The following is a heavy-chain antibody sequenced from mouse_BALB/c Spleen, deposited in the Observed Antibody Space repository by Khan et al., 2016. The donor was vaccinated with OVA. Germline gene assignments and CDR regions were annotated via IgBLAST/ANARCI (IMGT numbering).Heavy chain of an antibody. CDR1: GYSITSDYA. CDR2: INYSGST. Sequence: EVQLQESGPGLVKPSQSLSLTCTVTGYSITSDYAWNWIRQFPGNKLEWMGYINYSGSTSYPPSLKSRISITRDTSKNRFFLQLNSVTTEDTATYYCARGRAYWGQGTLVTVSA. V-gene: IGHV3-2*02. J-gene: IGHJ3*01. D-gene: IGHD3-3*01. CDR3: ARGRAY.